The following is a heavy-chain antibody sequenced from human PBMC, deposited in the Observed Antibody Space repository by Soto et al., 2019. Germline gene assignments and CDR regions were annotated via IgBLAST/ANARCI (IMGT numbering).Heavy chain of an antibody. Sequence: EVQLVQTGGGLIQPGGFLRLSCAASGFTVSANYMSWVRQAPGKGLEWVSVLHSGGNTNYADSVKGRFTVSRDNSKNTLYLQMNSLRAEDTAVYFCVREIRQFSSGWPYDAFDLWGQGTMVTVSS. V-gene: IGHV3-53*02. CDR2: LHSGGNT. D-gene: IGHD6-19*01. CDR1: GFTVSANY. CDR3: VREIRQFSSGWPYDAFDL. J-gene: IGHJ3*01.